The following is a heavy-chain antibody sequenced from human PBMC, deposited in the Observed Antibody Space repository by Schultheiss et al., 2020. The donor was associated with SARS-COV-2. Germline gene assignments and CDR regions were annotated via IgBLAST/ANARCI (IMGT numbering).Heavy chain of an antibody. CDR3: ARDGDSGYPSRGMDV. D-gene: IGHD5-12*01. V-gene: IGHV3-48*04. J-gene: IGHJ6*02. CDR2: ISSSGSTI. Sequence: GGSLRLSCAASGFTFSSYDMHWVRQAPGKGLEWVSYISSSGSTIYYADSVKGRFTISRDNAKNSLYLQMNSLRAEDTAVYYCARDGDSGYPSRGMDVWGQGTTVTVSS. CDR1: GFTFSSYD.